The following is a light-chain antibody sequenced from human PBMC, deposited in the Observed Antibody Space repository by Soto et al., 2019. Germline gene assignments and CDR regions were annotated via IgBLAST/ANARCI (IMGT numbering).Light chain of an antibody. Sequence: QSALTQPRSVSGSPGQSVTISCTGTRSDVGGYKYVSWYQHHPGKAPKVMIYDVSKRPSGVPDRFSGSKSGNTASLTISGLQAEDKADYYCCSYAGTYTWVFGGGTKLTVL. J-gene: IGLJ3*02. CDR3: CSYAGTYTWV. CDR2: DVS. CDR1: RSDVGGYKY. V-gene: IGLV2-11*01.